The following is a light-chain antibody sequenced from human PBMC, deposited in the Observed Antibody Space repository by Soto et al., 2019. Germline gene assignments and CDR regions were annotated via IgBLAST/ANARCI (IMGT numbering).Light chain of an antibody. CDR3: QQYDDLPYT. J-gene: IGKJ2*01. V-gene: IGKV1-33*01. CDR1: QDIKNF. Sequence: DIQLTQSPSSLSASVGDRVTITCQASQDIKNFLNWYQQKPGKAPKLLIYDGSSLETGVPSRFSGSGSGTDFTFAISSLQPEDIATYYCQQYDDLPYTFGQGTQLEI. CDR2: DGS.